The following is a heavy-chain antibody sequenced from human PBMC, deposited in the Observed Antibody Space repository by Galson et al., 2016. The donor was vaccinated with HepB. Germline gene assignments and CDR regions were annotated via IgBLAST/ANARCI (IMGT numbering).Heavy chain of an antibody. J-gene: IGHJ4*02. V-gene: IGHV5-51*03. CDR2: INPADSDT. D-gene: IGHD2-21*01. CDR1: GYSFTSYW. CDR3: AGSHCGP. Sequence: QSGAEVKKPGESLKISCKGSGYSFTSYWIAWVRQMPGRGLVWMGIINPADSDTRYSPSFLGQVIISVDKAIRTAALQWISLRASDTAMYYCAGSHCGPWGQGILVTVSS.